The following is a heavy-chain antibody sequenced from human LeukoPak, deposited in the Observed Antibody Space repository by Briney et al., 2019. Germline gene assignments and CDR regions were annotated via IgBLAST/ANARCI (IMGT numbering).Heavy chain of an antibody. CDR2: ISYDGSNN. CDR3: AKDGPSYDSSGYYLDYFDY. Sequence: GRSLRLSCAASGFTFSSYGMHWVRQAPGKGLEWVAVISYDGSNNYYADSVKGRFTISRDNSENTLYLQMNSLRAEDTAVYYCAKDGPSYDSSGYYLDYFDYWGQGTLVTVSS. J-gene: IGHJ4*02. CDR1: GFTFSSYG. V-gene: IGHV3-30*18. D-gene: IGHD3-22*01.